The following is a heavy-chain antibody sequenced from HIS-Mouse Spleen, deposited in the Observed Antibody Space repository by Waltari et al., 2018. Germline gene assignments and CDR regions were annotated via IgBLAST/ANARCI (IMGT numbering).Heavy chain of an antibody. CDR3: ARDPRWNDGIDY. J-gene: IGHJ4*02. D-gene: IGHD1-1*01. V-gene: IGHV4-39*07. Sequence: QLQLQESGPGLVKPSETLSLTCTVPVGSISSSSYYWGWIRQPPGKGLEWIGSIYYSGSTYYNPSLKSRVTISVDTSKNQFSLKLSSVTAADTAVYYCARDPRWNDGIDYWGQGTLVTVSS. CDR2: IYYSGST. CDR1: VGSISSSSYY.